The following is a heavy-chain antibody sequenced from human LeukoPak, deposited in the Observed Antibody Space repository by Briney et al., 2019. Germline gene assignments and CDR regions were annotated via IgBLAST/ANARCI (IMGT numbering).Heavy chain of an antibody. CDR2: IYPGDSDT. CDR3: ARLSGVLRFLEWPNWFDP. V-gene: IGHV5-51*01. D-gene: IGHD3-3*01. CDR1: GYSFTSYW. J-gene: IGHJ5*02. Sequence: HGESLKISCKGSGYSFTSYWIGWGRQMPGKGLEWMGIIYPGDSDTRYSPSFQGQVTISADKSISTAYLQWSSLKASDTAMYYCARLSGVLRFLEWPNWFDPWGQGTLVTVSS.